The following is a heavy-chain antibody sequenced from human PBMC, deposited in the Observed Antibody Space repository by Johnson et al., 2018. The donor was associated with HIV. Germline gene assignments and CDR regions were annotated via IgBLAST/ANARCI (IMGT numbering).Heavy chain of an antibody. CDR2: IYSGGRT. V-gene: IGHV3-53*01. D-gene: IGHD2-15*01. CDR1: GFTVSNNF. Sequence: VQLVESGGGLMQPGGSLRLSCVASGFTVSNNFMSWVRQAPGKGLEWVSVIYSGGRTYYADSVKGRFTISRDNSKNTLYLQMNSLRAGDTAVYYCARANRGRNDAFDIWGQGTMVTVSS. J-gene: IGHJ3*02. CDR3: ARANRGRNDAFDI.